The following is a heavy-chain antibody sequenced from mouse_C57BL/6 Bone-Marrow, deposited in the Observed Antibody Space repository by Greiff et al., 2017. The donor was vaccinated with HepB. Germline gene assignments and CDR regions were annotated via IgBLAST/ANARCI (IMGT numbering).Heavy chain of an antibody. V-gene: IGHV1-63*01. CDR2: IYPGGGYT. J-gene: IGHJ2*01. Sequence: VQLQQSGAELVRPGTSVKMSCKASGYTFTNYWIGWAKQRPGHGLEWIGDIYPGGGYTKYNEKFKGKATLTADKSSSTAYMQFSSLTSEDSAIYYCARYGIYYGNYEGYYFDYWGQGTTLTVSS. D-gene: IGHD2-1*01. CDR1: GYTFTNYW. CDR3: ARYGIYYGNYEGYYFDY.